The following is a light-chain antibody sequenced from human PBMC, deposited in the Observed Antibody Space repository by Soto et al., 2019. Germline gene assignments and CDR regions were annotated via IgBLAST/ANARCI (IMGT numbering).Light chain of an antibody. CDR2: GAS. J-gene: IGKJ2*01. Sequence: EIVLTQSPGTLSLSPGERATLSCRASQSVNSNYLAWYQHKPGQAPRLLIYGASSRATGIPDKFSGSGSGTDFTLTLSRLEPEDFALYYCQQYGTSLYTFGQGTKLEIK. CDR3: QQYGTSLYT. V-gene: IGKV3-20*01. CDR1: QSVNSNY.